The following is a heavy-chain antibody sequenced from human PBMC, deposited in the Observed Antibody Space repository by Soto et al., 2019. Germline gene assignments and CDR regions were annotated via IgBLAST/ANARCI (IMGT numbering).Heavy chain of an antibody. CDR1: GYTFTGYY. Sequence: EASVKVSCKASGYTFTGYYMHWVRQAPGQGLEWMGWINPNSGGTNYAQKFQGWVTMTRDTSISTAYMELSRLRSDDTAVYYCARMRSACSSTSCDSGWFDPWGQGTLVTVSS. D-gene: IGHD2-2*01. V-gene: IGHV1-2*04. CDR3: ARMRSACSSTSCDSGWFDP. CDR2: INPNSGGT. J-gene: IGHJ5*02.